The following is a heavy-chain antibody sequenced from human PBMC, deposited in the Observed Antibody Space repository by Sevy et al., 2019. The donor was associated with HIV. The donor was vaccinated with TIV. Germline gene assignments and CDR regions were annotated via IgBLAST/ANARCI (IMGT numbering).Heavy chain of an antibody. CDR1: GYTLSDYY. CDR2: INPKNGGT. CDR3: ARAAVLLWFGEPAGDWFDP. J-gene: IGHJ5*02. D-gene: IGHD3-10*01. V-gene: IGHV1-2*02. Sequence: ASVKVSCRASGYTLSDYYMHWVRQAPGQGLEWLGWINPKNGGTNYAQKFQGRIIMTRDTSISTAYMELSRLRSDDTAVYYCARAAVLLWFGEPAGDWFDPWGQGTLVTVSS.